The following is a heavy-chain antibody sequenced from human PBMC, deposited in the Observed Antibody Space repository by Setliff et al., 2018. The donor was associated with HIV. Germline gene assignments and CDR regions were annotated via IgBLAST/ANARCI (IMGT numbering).Heavy chain of an antibody. J-gene: IGHJ3*02. CDR3: TRGPWSKVVTTDTFDI. Sequence: ASVKVSCKASGYTFTSYGISWVRQAPGQGLEWMGWISAYNGNTNYAQKLQGRVIMTTDTSTSTAYMELRSLRSDDAAVYYCTRGPWSKVVTTDTFDIWGQGTMVTVSS. CDR2: ISAYNGNT. CDR1: GYTFTSYG. V-gene: IGHV1-18*01. D-gene: IGHD1-26*01.